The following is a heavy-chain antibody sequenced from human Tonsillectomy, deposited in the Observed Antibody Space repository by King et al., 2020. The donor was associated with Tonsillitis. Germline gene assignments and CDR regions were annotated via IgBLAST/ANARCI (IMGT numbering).Heavy chain of an antibody. Sequence: VQLQQWGTGLLKPSETLSLTCAVYGGSFSDYYWTWIRQPPGKGLEWIGEINHSGTSDYNPSLKSRVTISIDTSKNQFSLRLSSVTAADTAVYYCASEIAYFDYWGQGTLVTVSS. CDR3: ASEIAYFDY. V-gene: IGHV4-34*01. CDR1: GGSFSDYY. J-gene: IGHJ4*02. CDR2: INHSGTS. D-gene: IGHD2-21*01.